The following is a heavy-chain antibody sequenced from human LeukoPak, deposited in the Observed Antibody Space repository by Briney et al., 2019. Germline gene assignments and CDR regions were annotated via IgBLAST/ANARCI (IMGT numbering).Heavy chain of an antibody. CDR1: GXSISSCY. V-gene: IGHV4-59*01. D-gene: IGHD3-22*01. CDR2: IYYNGST. J-gene: IGHJ4*02. Sequence: SETLSLTCTVSGXSISSCYWSWIRQPPGKGLEWIGYIYYNGSTNYNPSLKSRVTISVDTSKNQFSLKLSSVTAADTAVYYCARVRALSYYDSSGDLYYFDYWGQGTLVTVSS. CDR3: ARVRALSYYDSSGDLYYFDY.